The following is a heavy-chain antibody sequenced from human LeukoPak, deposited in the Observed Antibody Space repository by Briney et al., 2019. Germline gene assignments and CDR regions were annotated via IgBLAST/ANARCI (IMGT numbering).Heavy chain of an antibody. J-gene: IGHJ4*02. CDR1: GFTFSSYG. CDR2: IWYDGSNK. CDR3: AREFSEPVDPDYYDGSGYQGYFDY. V-gene: IGHV3-33*01. Sequence: GGSLRLSCAASGFTFSSYGMHWVRQAPAKGLEWVAVIWYDGSNKYYADSVKGRFTISRDNSKNTLYLQMNSLRAEDTAVYYCAREFSEPVDPDYYDGSGYQGYFDYWGQGTLVTVSS. D-gene: IGHD3-22*01.